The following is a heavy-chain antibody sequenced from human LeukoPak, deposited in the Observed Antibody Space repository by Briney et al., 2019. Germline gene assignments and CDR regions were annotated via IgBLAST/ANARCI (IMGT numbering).Heavy chain of an antibody. CDR2: INPNSGGT. V-gene: IGHV1-2*02. Sequence: ASVKVSCKTSGYTFTDYYMHWVRQAPGQGLEWMGWINPNSGGTSSAQKFQGRVTMTRDTSITTVYMEVSWLTSDDTAIYYCARADRLDGAPYLIGPWGQGTLVTVSS. J-gene: IGHJ5*02. D-gene: IGHD2-21*01. CDR1: GYTFTDYY. CDR3: ARADRLDGAPYLIGP.